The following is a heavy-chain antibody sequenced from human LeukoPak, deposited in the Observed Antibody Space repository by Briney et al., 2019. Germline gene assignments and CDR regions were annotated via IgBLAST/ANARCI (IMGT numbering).Heavy chain of an antibody. Sequence: GGSLRLSCAASGFTVSSNYMSRVRQAPGKGLEWVSVIYSGGSTSYADSMKGQFTISRDSSKNTLYLQMNSLRAEDTAVYYCARGFWSGYYYNWFDPWGQGTLVTVSS. CDR1: GFTVSSNY. J-gene: IGHJ5*02. CDR3: ARGFWSGYYYNWFDP. V-gene: IGHV3-66*02. CDR2: IYSGGST. D-gene: IGHD3-3*01.